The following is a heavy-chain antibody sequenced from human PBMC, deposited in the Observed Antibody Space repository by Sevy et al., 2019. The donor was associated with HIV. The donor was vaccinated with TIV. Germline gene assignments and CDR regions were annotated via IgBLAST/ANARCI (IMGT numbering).Heavy chain of an antibody. CDR2: IGGSGGST. CDR1: QFAFSDYA. V-gene: IGHV3-23*01. CDR3: AKARMAARSLNPRLLNFDS. J-gene: IGHJ5*01. D-gene: IGHD6-6*01. Sequence: GGSLRLSCAASQFAFSDYAMTWVRQAPGKGLEWVASIGGSGGSTYYAESVRGRFTISRDNDKHVVYLQMDTLRVADTAIYFCAKARMAARSLNPRLLNFDSWGQGTLVTVSS.